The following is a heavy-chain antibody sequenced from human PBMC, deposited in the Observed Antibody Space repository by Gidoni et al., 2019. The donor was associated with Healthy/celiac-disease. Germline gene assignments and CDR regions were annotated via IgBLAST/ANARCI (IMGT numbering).Heavy chain of an antibody. V-gene: IGHV3-23*01. Sequence: EVQLLESGGGLVQPGGSLSLSCAASGFTFSSYAMSWVRQAPGKGLEWVSAISGSGGSTYYADSVKGRFTISRDNSKNTLYLQMNSLRAEDTAVYYCASPGGSGWYFDLWGRGTLVTVSS. CDR2: ISGSGGST. CDR1: GFTFSSYA. J-gene: IGHJ2*01. CDR3: ASPGGSGWYFDL. D-gene: IGHD3-16*01.